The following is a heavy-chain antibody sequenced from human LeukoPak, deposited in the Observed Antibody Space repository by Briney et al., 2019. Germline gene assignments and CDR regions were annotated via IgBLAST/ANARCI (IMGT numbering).Heavy chain of an antibody. J-gene: IGHJ3*02. CDR3: AKAGMTTVTTHAFDI. CDR2: ISSSSSYI. D-gene: IGHD4-17*01. V-gene: IGHV3-21*01. CDR1: GVTFSSYS. Sequence: GGSLRLSCAASGVTFSSYSMNWVRQAPGKGLEWVSSISSSSSYIYYADSVKGRFTISRDNAKNSLYLQMNSLRAEDTAVYYCAKAGMTTVTTHAFDIWGQGTMVTVSS.